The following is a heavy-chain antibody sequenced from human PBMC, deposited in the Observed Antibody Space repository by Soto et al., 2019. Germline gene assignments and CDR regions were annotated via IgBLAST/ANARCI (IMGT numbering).Heavy chain of an antibody. CDR3: AREPPYCGGDCYVLLDY. CDR2: ITGSSRTV. Sequence: VQLLESGGGSVQPGGSLRLSCAASGFTFSTYDMGWVRQAPGKGLEWVSVITGSSRTVDYADPVKGRFTISRDNSKNTLFLQMNSLRIEDTAVYYCAREPPYCGGDCYVLLDYWGQGTLVTVSS. J-gene: IGHJ4*02. V-gene: IGHV3-23*01. CDR1: GFTFSTYD. D-gene: IGHD2-21*02.